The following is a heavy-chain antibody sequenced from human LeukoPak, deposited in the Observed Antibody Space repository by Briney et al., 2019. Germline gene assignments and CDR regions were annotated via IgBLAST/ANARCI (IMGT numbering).Heavy chain of an antibody. D-gene: IGHD6-25*01. CDR1: GFTFSSYW. Sequence: GGSLRLSCAASGFTFSSYWMHWVRQAPGKGLVWVSRINSDGSTTSYADSVKGRFTISRDNAKNTLYLQMNSLRAEDTPVYYCARVGARLGAFDIWGQGTMVTVSS. CDR2: INSDGSTT. J-gene: IGHJ3*02. CDR3: ARVGARLGAFDI. V-gene: IGHV3-74*01.